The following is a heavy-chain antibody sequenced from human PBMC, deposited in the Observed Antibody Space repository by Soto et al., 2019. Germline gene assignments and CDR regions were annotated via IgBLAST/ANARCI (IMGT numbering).Heavy chain of an antibody. CDR2: IYYSGST. J-gene: IGHJ3*02. CDR3: ARQYRTLAFDI. D-gene: IGHD3-16*02. Sequence: SETLSLTCTVSGGSISSYYWSWIRQPPGKGLEWIGYIYYSGSTNYNPSLMSRVTISVDTSKNQFSLKLSSVTAADTAVYYCARQYRTLAFDIWGQGTMVTVSS. V-gene: IGHV4-59*08. CDR1: GGSISSYY.